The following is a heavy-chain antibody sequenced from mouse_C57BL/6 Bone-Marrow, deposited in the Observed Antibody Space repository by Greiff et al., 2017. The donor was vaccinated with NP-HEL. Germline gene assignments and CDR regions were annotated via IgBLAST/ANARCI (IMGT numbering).Heavy chain of an antibody. V-gene: IGHV1-53*01. CDR3: ARDPAAQATYYYAMDY. CDR1: GYTFTSYW. D-gene: IGHD3-2*02. CDR2: INPSNGGT. Sequence: QVQLQQPGTELVKPGASVKLSCKASGYTFTSYWMQWVKQRPGQGLEWIGNINPSNGGTNYNEKFKSKATLTVDKSSSTAYMQLSSLTSEDSAVYYCARDPAAQATYYYAMDYWGQGTSVTVSS. J-gene: IGHJ4*01.